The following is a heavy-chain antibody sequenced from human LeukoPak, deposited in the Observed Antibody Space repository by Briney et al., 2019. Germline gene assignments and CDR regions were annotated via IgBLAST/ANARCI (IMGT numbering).Heavy chain of an antibody. CDR1: GFTFTSSA. Sequence: GASVKVSCKASGFTFTSSAVQWVRQARGQRLEWIGWIVVGSGNTNYAQKFQERVTITRDMSTSTAYMELSSLRAEDTAVYYCASTGLIAAAASWLNWFDPWGQGTLVTVSS. CDR3: ASTGLIAAAASWLNWFDP. D-gene: IGHD6-13*01. CDR2: IVVGSGNT. J-gene: IGHJ5*02. V-gene: IGHV1-58*01.